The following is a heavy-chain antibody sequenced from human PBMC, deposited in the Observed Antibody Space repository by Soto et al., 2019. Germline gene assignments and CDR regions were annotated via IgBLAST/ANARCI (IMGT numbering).Heavy chain of an antibody. D-gene: IGHD3-3*01. J-gene: IGHJ4*02. CDR2: ISAYNGNT. CDR1: GYTFTSYG. Sequence: GASVKVSCKASGYTFTSYGISWVRQAPGQGLEWMGWISAYNGNTNYAQKLQGRVTMTTDTSTSTAYMELRSLRSDDTAVYYCARSENATYYDFWSGPTVFDYWGQGTLVTVSS. V-gene: IGHV1-18*01. CDR3: ARSENATYYDFWSGPTVFDY.